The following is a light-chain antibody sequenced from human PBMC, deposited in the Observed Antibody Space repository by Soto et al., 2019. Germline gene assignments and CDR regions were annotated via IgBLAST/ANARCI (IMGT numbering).Light chain of an antibody. V-gene: IGKV3-20*01. CDR1: QSVSSSY. Sequence: EIVLTQSPGTLSLSPGERATFSCRASQSVSSSYLAWYQQKPGQAPRLLLYGTSNRATGVPDRFSGSGSGTDFTVTISRLEPEDFAVYYCQQYGSSPYPFGQGTKLEIK. J-gene: IGKJ2*01. CDR3: QQYGSSPYP. CDR2: GTS.